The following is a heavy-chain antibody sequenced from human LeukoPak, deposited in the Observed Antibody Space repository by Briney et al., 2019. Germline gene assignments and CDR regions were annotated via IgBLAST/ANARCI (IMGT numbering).Heavy chain of an antibody. CDR2: INPNTGGT. CDR1: GYTXTAYY. Sequence: ASVKVSCKASGYTXTAYYIHWVRQAPGQGLEWMGWINPNTGGTNYAQKFQGRVTMTRDTSISTAYMEMSRLRSDDTAVYYCAREVISSSSHGVWFDPWGQGTLVTVSS. D-gene: IGHD2-2*01. CDR3: AREVISSSSHGVWFDP. V-gene: IGHV1-2*02. J-gene: IGHJ5*02.